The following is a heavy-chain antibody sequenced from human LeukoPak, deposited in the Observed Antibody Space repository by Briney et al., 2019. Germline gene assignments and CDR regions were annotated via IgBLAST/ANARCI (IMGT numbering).Heavy chain of an antibody. CDR1: GFTFNNHA. CDR3: TKDFRGSGYFLDY. D-gene: IGHD3-10*01. CDR2: ISGSGDNT. J-gene: IGHJ4*02. Sequence: PGGSLRLSCVVSGFTFNNHAMSWVRQAPGKGLEWVSAISGSGDNTFYAGSVRGRFTISRDNSKNTLYLQMDSLRAEDTAIYYCTKDFRGSGYFLDYWGPGTPVTVSS. V-gene: IGHV3-23*01.